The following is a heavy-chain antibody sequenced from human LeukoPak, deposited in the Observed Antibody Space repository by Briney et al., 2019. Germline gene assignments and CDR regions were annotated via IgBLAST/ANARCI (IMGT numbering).Heavy chain of an antibody. J-gene: IGHJ5*02. V-gene: IGHV4-59*11. CDR1: GGSINSLY. CDR3: ASGGFWSGYFT. Sequence: PSETLSLTCSVSGGSINSLYWSWIRQTPGKGLEWIGYIYYSGHTNSNPSLGSRVTISIDTSRTQFSLNLTSVSAADTAVYYCASGGFWSGYFTWGQGILVTVSS. CDR2: IYYSGHT. D-gene: IGHD3-3*01.